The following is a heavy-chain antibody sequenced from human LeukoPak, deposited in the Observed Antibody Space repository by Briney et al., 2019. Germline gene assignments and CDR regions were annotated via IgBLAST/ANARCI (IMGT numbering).Heavy chain of an antibody. D-gene: IGHD3-22*01. J-gene: IGHJ4*02. V-gene: IGHV3-11*04. Sequence: GGSLRLSCAASGFTFSDYYMSWIRQAPGKGLEWVSYISSSSSTIYYADSVKGRFTISRDNAKNSLYLQMNSLRAEDTAVYYCARGSPVYYYDSSGGFDYWGQGTLVTVSS. CDR3: ARGSPVYYYDSSGGFDY. CDR1: GFTFSDYY. CDR2: ISSSSSTI.